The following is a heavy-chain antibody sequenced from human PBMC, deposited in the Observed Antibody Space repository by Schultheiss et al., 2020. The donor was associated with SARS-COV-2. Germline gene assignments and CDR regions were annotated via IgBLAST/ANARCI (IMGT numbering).Heavy chain of an antibody. Sequence: GGSLRLSCAASGFTFNNAWMHWVRQAPGKGLVWVSRINSDGSDTNYADSVKGRFTISRDNAKNTLYLQMNSLRAEDTAVYYCAKRQTYYGAALDYWGQGTLVTVSS. CDR1: GFTFNNAW. CDR3: AKRQTYYGAALDY. CDR2: INSDGSDT. J-gene: IGHJ4*02. D-gene: IGHD4-17*01. V-gene: IGHV3-74*01.